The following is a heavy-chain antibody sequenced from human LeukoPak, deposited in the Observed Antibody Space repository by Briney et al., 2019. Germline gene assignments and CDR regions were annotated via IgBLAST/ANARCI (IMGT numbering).Heavy chain of an antibody. CDR3: ARAPDTAIPYYYMDV. Sequence: SGTLSLSCAVSGDSISSINWWTWVRLSPEKGLEWIGEIHHSGKTNYNPSLKSRVNISLDKSKNHFSLRVNSVVAADTAIYYCARAPDTAIPYYYMDVWGKGTTVAVSS. D-gene: IGHD5-18*01. J-gene: IGHJ6*03. V-gene: IGHV4-4*02. CDR2: IHHSGKT. CDR1: GDSISSINW.